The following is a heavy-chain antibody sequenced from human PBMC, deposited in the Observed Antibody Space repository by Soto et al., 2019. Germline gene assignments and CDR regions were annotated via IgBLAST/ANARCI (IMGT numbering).Heavy chain of an antibody. CDR2: IIPIFGTA. V-gene: IGHV1-69*13. CDR1: GGTFSSYA. CDR3: ARANDPRKQQLAH. D-gene: IGHD6-13*01. Sequence: SVKVFCKASGGTFSSYAISWVRQAPGQGLEWMGGIIPIFGTANYAQKFQGRVTITADESTSTAYMELSSLRSEDTAVYYCARANDPRKQQLAHWGQGTLVTVSS. J-gene: IGHJ4*02.